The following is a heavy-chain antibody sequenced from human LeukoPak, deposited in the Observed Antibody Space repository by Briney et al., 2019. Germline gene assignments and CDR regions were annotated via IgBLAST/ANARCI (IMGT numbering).Heavy chain of an antibody. CDR3: TRGRPREDTWFDP. Sequence: PGGSLRLSCAASGFTFSSYAMHWVRQAPGKGLEWVSVIESGSSVSYADSVKGRFTISRDNSKNTVFLQMNSLRPEDTSIYYCTRGRPREDTWFDPWGQGTLVTVSS. CDR1: GFTFSSYA. CDR2: IESGSSV. D-gene: IGHD1-26*01. V-gene: IGHV3-66*02. J-gene: IGHJ5*02.